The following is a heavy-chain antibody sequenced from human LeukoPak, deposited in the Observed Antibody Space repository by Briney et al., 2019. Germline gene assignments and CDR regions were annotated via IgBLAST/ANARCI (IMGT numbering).Heavy chain of an antibody. D-gene: IGHD3-10*01. CDR3: AGPSRGDYYGSGSYFFDY. Sequence: PSETLSLTCAVYGGSFSGYYWSWIRQPPGKGLEWIGEINHSGSTNYNPSLKSRVTISVDTSKNQFSLKLSSVTAADTAVYYCAGPSRGDYYGSGSYFFDYWGQGTLVTVSS. CDR2: INHSGST. V-gene: IGHV4-34*01. CDR1: GGSFSGYY. J-gene: IGHJ4*02.